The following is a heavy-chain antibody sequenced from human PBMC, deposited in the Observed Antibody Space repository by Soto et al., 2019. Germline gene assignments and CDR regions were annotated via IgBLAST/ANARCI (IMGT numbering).Heavy chain of an antibody. Sequence: GGSLRLSCAASGFKFGDYAMTWVRQAPGKGLEWVGFIRNNGYGGTANYAASVKGRFTISRDDSKTIAYLQMNSLKTEDTAVYYCIRGSFGYYGPWGQGTLVTVSS. D-gene: IGHD3-22*01. CDR2: IRNNGYGGTA. CDR1: GFKFGDYA. J-gene: IGHJ5*02. V-gene: IGHV3-49*04. CDR3: IRGSFGYYGP.